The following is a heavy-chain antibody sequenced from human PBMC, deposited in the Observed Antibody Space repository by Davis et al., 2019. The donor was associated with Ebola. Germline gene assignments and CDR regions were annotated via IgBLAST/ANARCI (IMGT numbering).Heavy chain of an antibody. CDR1: GYSFTSHW. Sequence: PGGSLRLSCKGSGYSFTSHWIGWVRQMPGKGLEWMGIIYPGDSDTRYSPSFQGQVTISADKSISTAYLQWSSLKASDTAMYYCARRIAARRYVDNWFDPWGQGTLVTVSS. D-gene: IGHD6-6*01. CDR3: ARRIAARRYVDNWFDP. CDR2: IYPGDSDT. J-gene: IGHJ5*02. V-gene: IGHV5-51*01.